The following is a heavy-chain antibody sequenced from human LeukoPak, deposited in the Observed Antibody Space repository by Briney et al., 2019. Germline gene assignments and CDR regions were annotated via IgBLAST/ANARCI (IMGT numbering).Heavy chain of an antibody. CDR2: MNPNSGNT. D-gene: IGHD1-14*01. CDR1: GYTFTSYD. J-gene: IGHJ6*03. CDR3: ARKGPAAHYYYYMDV. Sequence: ASVTVSCKASGYTFTSYDINWVRQATGQGLEWMGWMNPNSGNTGYAQKFQGRVTITRNTSISTAYMELSSLRSEDTAVYYCARKGPAAHYYYYMDVWGKGTTVTVSS. V-gene: IGHV1-8*01.